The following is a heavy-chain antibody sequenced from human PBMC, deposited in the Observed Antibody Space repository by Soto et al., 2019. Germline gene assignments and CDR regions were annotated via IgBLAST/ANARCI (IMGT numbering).Heavy chain of an antibody. V-gene: IGHV4-38-2*02. CDR2: IYHSGST. Sequence: SETLSLTCAVSGYSISSGYYWGWIRQPPGKGLEWIGSIYHSGSTYYNPSLKSRVTISVDTSKNQFSLKLSSETAADTAVYYCARDQRENYYYYYGMDVWGQGTTVTVSS. J-gene: IGHJ6*02. CDR3: ARDQRENYYYYYGMDV. D-gene: IGHD6-25*01. CDR1: GYSISSGYY.